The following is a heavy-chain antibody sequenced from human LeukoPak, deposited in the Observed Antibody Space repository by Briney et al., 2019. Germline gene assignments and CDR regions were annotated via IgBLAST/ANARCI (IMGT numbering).Heavy chain of an antibody. CDR1: GFTFSSYG. J-gene: IGHJ3*02. D-gene: IGHD3-22*01. CDR3: ARIVTMIVVVTQDAFDI. Sequence: PGRSLRLSCAASGFTFSSYGMHWVRQAPGKGLEWVSSISSSSSYIYYADSVKGRFTISRDNAKNSLYLQMNSLRAEDTAVYYCARIVTMIVVVTQDAFDIWGQGTMVTVSS. V-gene: IGHV3-21*01. CDR2: ISSSSSYI.